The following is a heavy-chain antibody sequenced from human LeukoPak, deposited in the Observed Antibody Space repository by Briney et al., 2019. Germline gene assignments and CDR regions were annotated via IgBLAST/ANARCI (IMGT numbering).Heavy chain of an antibody. Sequence: GGSLRLSCAASGFAFSSFDMLWVRQSPRKGLEWVARILTNGDTDYGASVEGRFTISREDAQRYVYLQMNSLRDGDTGVYYCARDRFGERTFEKWGQGTMVTVSS. CDR3: ARDRFGERTFEK. D-gene: IGHD3-10*01. CDR1: GFAFSSFD. CDR2: ILTNGDT. V-gene: IGHV3-13*01. J-gene: IGHJ3*02.